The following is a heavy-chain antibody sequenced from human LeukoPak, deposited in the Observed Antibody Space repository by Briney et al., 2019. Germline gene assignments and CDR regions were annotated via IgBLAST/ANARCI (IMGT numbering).Heavy chain of an antibody. CDR2: IYYSGST. V-gene: IGHV4-30-4*01. CDR3: ARLNRKEWNYFDY. CDR1: GGSISSGDYY. J-gene: IGHJ4*02. D-gene: IGHD3-3*01. Sequence: SETLSLTCTVSGGSISSGDYYWSWIRQPPGKGLEWIGYIYYSGSTYYNPSLKSRVTISVDTSKNQFSLKLSSVTAADTAVYYCARLNRKEWNYFDYWGQGTLVTVSS.